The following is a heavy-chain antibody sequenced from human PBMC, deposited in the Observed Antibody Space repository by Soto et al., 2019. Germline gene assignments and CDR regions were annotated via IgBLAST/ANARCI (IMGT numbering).Heavy chain of an antibody. Sequence: ASVKVSCKASGYTFTSYGISWVRQAPGQGLEWMGWISAYNGNTNYAQKLQGRVTMTTDTSTSTAYMGLGSLRSDDTAVYYCAANYYGSGSYFGYYYYYMDVWGKGTTVTVSS. D-gene: IGHD3-10*01. CDR3: AANYYGSGSYFGYYYYYMDV. CDR1: GYTFTSYG. V-gene: IGHV1-18*01. CDR2: ISAYNGNT. J-gene: IGHJ6*03.